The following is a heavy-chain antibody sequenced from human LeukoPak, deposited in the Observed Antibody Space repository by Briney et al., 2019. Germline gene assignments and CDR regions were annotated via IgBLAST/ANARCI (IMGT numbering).Heavy chain of an antibody. J-gene: IGHJ4*02. CDR2: IFYSAYT. V-gene: IGHV4-39*07. CDR1: GGPISSSTYY. CDR3: ARGGRSSSSLNFDY. Sequence: SETLSLTCTVSGGPISSSTYYWGWIRQPPEKGLEWIGSIFYSAYTYYNPSLKSQVSISVDTSKNQFSLKLSSVTAADTAEYYCARGGRSSSSLNFDYWGQGTLVTVSS. D-gene: IGHD6-6*01.